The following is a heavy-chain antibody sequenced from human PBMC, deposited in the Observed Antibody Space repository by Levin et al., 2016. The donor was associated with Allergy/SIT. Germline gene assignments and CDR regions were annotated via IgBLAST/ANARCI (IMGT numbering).Heavy chain of an antibody. D-gene: IGHD3-22*01. CDR1: GFTFSSYA. J-gene: IGHJ3*02. Sequence: GESLKISCAASGFTFSSYAMSWVRQAPGKGLEWVSAISGSGGSTYYADSVKGRFTISRDNSKNTLYLQMNSLRAEDTAVYYCAMIVVDDAFDIWGQGTTVTVSS. CDR3: AMIVVDDAFDI. V-gene: IGHV3-23*01. CDR2: ISGSGGST.